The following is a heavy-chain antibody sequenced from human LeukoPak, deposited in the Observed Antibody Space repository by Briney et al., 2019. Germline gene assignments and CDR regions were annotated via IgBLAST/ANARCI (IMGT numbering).Heavy chain of an antibody. CDR3: ARDLKRGYSSGRYSWGTGSSNDY. CDR1: GYTFTSYG. V-gene: IGHV1-18*01. D-gene: IGHD6-19*01. CDR2: ISGSNGNT. J-gene: IGHJ4*02. Sequence: GASVKVSCKASGYTFTSYGISWVRQAPGQGLEWMGWISGSNGNTNYAQKFQGRVSMTADASTGTAYLELRSLRSDDTAVYYCARDLKRGYSSGRYSWGTGSSNDYWGQGTLVTVSS.